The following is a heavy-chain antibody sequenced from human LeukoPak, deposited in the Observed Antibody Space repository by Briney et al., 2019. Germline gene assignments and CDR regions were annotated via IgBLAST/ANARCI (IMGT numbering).Heavy chain of an antibody. CDR2: INIDGSGT. Sequence: GGSLRLSCAATGFTFSSYWMHWVRQSPGKGLVWVSRINIDGSGTSYADSVKGRFTISRDNTKNTLYLQMNSLRVEDTAVYYCTRDTTCGMDVWGQGTTVTASS. V-gene: IGHV3-74*01. D-gene: IGHD1-1*01. J-gene: IGHJ6*02. CDR1: GFTFSSYW. CDR3: TRDTTCGMDV.